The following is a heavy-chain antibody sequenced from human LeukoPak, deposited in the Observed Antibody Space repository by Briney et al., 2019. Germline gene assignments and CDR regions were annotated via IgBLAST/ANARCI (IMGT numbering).Heavy chain of an antibody. CDR3: ATDHSDINYAPNDAFDI. CDR2: ISSSSSNI. Sequence: PGGSLRLSCAASGFTFSGYGMNWVRQSAGKGLEWVSYISSSSSNINYADSVKGRFTISRDNAKNSLYLQMNSLRAEDTAVYYCATDHSDINYAPNDAFDIWGQGTMVTVSS. D-gene: IGHD4-11*01. J-gene: IGHJ3*02. CDR1: GFTFSGYG. V-gene: IGHV3-48*01.